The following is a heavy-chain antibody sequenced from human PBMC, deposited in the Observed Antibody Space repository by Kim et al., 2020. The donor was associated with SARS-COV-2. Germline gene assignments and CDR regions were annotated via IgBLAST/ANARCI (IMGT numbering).Heavy chain of an antibody. Sequence: ASVKVSCKASGYTFTTYAMCWLRQAPGQGLEWMGWINTNTVNPTYVQGFTERFVFSVETSVSTTYLEISSLKVEDTAVYYCARDVYVSGSYPLSFWGQGTLVTVS. V-gene: IGHV7-4-1*02. J-gene: IGHJ4*02. CDR2: INTNTVNP. D-gene: IGHD3-10*01. CDR3: ARDVYVSGSYPLSF. CDR1: GYTFTTYA.